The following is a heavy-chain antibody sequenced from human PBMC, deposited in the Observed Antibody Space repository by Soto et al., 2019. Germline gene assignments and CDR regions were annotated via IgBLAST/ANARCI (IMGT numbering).Heavy chain of an antibody. CDR1: GGSISSYY. CDR3: ARTLFGRGIWFDP. Sequence: SETLSLTCTVSGGSISSYYWSWIRQPPGKGLERIGYIYYSGSTNYNPSLKSRVTISVDTSKNQFSLKLSSVTAADTAVYYCARTLFGRGIWFDPWGQGTLVTVSS. CDR2: IYYSGST. D-gene: IGHD3-10*02. V-gene: IGHV4-59*01. J-gene: IGHJ5*02.